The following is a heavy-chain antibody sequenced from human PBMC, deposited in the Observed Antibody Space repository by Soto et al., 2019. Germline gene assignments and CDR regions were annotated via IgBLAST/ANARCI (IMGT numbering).Heavy chain of an antibody. J-gene: IGHJ5*02. D-gene: IGHD4-17*01. CDR1: GVTFSSYS. V-gene: IGHV1-69*13. CDR2: IIPIFGTA. CDR3: ARAHGDYALGPLFSWFDP. Sequence: ASLKVSCKASGVTFSSYSISWVRQAPVQGLEWMGGIIPIFGTANYAQKFQGRVTITADESTSTAYMELSSLRSEDTAVYYCARAHGDYALGPLFSWFDPWGQGTLVTVSS.